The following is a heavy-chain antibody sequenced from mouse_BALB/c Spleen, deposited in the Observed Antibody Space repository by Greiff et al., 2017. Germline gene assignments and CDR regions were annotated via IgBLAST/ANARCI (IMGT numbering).Heavy chain of an antibody. V-gene: IGHV5-6-3*01. J-gene: IGHJ3*01. Sequence: EVQRVESGGGLVQPGGSLKLSCAASGFTFSSYGMSWVRQTPDKRLELVATINSNGGSTYYPDSVKGRFTISRDNAKNTLYLQMSSLKSEDTAMYYCAREDHGFAYWGQGTLVTVSA. CDR1: GFTFSSYG. CDR3: AREDHGFAY. CDR2: INSNGGST.